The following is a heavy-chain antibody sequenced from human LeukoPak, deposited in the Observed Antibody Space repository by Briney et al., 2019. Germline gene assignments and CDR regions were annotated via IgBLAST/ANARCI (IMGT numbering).Heavy chain of an antibody. CDR1: GFTFSSYA. J-gene: IGHJ5*02. CDR2: ISGSGGST. D-gene: IGHD6-13*01. CDR3: AKNWFASSWFNWFDP. Sequence: GGSLRLSCAASGFTFSSYAMSWVRQAPGKGLEWVSAISGSGGSTYYADSVKGRFTISRDNAKNTLYLQMNSLSAEDTDVYYCAKNWFASSWFNWFDPWGQGPLVTVSS. V-gene: IGHV3-23*01.